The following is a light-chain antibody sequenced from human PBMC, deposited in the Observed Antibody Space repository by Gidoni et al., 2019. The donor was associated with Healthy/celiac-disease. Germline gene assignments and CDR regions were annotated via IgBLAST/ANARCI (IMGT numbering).Light chain of an antibody. Sequence: QSALTQPRSVSGSPGQSVTISCTGTRSDVGGYNYVSWYQQHPGKAPTLMIYDVSKRPSGVPDRFSGSKSGNTASLTISGLQAEDEADYYCCSYAGSYTFNVVFGGGTKLTVL. CDR2: DVS. V-gene: IGLV2-11*01. CDR1: RSDVGGYNY. CDR3: CSYAGSYTFNVV. J-gene: IGLJ2*01.